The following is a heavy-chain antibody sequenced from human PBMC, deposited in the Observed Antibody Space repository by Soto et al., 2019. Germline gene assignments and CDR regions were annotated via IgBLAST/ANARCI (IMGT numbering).Heavy chain of an antibody. CDR2: IKSKTDGGTT. CDR1: GFTFSNAW. J-gene: IGHJ4*02. Sequence: PGGSLRLSCAASGFTFSNAWMNWVRQAPGKGLEWVGRIKSKTDGGTTDYAAPVKGRFTISRDDSKNTLYLQMNSLKTEDTAVYYFTTVRVGYDFWSGYYPIDYWGQGTLVTVSS. V-gene: IGHV3-15*07. CDR3: TTVRVGYDFWSGYYPIDY. D-gene: IGHD3-3*01.